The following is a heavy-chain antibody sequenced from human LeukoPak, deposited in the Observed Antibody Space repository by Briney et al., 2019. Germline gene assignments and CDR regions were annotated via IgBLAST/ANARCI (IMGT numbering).Heavy chain of an antibody. CDR3: AKGLYDSSGYYPVDAFDI. V-gene: IGHV3-23*01. Sequence: GGSLRLSCAASGFTFSSYAMSWVRQAPGKGLEWVSAISGSGGSTYCADSVKGRFTISRDNSKNTLYLQMNSLRAEDTAVYYCAKGLYDSSGYYPVDAFDIWGQGTMVTVSS. D-gene: IGHD3-22*01. CDR2: ISGSGGST. J-gene: IGHJ3*02. CDR1: GFTFSSYA.